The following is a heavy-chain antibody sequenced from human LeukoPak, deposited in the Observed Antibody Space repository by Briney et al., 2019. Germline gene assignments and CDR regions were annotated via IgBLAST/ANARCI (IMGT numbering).Heavy chain of an antibody. CDR2: ISSTGSTI. D-gene: IGHD3-22*01. CDR3: SRFEAAYYYDSSGYPL. V-gene: IGHV3-11*01. Sequence: GGSLRLSCAASGFTFSDYYMSWIRQAPGKGLEWVSYISSTGSTIYYADSVKGRFTISRDNAKNSLYLQMNSLRAEDTAVYYCSRFEAAYYYDSSGYPLWGQGTVVSVSS. CDR1: GFTFSDYY. J-gene: IGHJ4*02.